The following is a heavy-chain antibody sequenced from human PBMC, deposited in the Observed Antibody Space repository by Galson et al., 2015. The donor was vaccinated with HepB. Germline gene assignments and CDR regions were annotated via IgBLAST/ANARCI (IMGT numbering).Heavy chain of an antibody. Sequence: SVKVSCKVSGSTLTELSMHWVRQAPGKGLEWMGGFDPEDGETIYAQKFQGRVTMTEDTSTDTAYMELSSLRSEDTAVYYCATLVGGTNWNHDYGRDYWGQGTLVTVSS. V-gene: IGHV1-24*01. CDR2: FDPEDGET. J-gene: IGHJ4*02. D-gene: IGHD1-14*01. CDR3: ATLVGGTNWNHDYGRDY. CDR1: GSTLTELS.